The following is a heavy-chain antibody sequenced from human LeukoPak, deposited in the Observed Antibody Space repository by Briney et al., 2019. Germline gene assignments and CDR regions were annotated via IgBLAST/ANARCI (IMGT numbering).Heavy chain of an antibody. V-gene: IGHV3-30*02. CDR3: AKDVGYCSGGSCS. D-gene: IGHD2-15*01. Sequence: PGGSLRLSCAASGFTFSSYGMHWVRQAPGKGLEWVAFIRYDGSNKYYADPVKGRFTISRDNSKNTLYLQMNRLRAEDTAVYYCAKDVGYCSGGSCSWGQGTLVTVSS. CDR2: IRYDGSNK. J-gene: IGHJ5*02. CDR1: GFTFSSYG.